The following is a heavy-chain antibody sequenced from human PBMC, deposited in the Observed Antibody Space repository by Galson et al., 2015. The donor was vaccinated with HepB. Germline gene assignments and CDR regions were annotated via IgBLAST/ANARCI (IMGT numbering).Heavy chain of an antibody. CDR2: ISSNGDIT. V-gene: IGHV3-64*01. J-gene: IGHJ4*02. CDR3: ARDSAATLDF. D-gene: IGHD2-15*01. Sequence: QAPGKGLEYVSGISSNGDITFYANSVKGRFTISRDNSKNTLYLQMGSLRAEDMAVYYCARDSAATLDFWGQGTLVTVSS.